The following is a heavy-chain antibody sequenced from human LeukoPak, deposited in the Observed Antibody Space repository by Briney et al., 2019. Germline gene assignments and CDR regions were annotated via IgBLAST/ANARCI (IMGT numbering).Heavy chain of an antibody. CDR3: ARHASVSGNWPRPLDY. CDR2: IYYSGST. V-gene: IGHV4-39*01. CDR1: GGSTSSSSYY. D-gene: IGHD3-3*01. Sequence: AETLSLTCTASGGSTSSSSYYWGWVRQPPGKGLEWIANIYYSGSTYYSPSLRSRVTISVDTSKNQFSLKLTSVTTADTAVYYCARHASVSGNWPRPLDYWGQGSLVTVSS. J-gene: IGHJ4*02.